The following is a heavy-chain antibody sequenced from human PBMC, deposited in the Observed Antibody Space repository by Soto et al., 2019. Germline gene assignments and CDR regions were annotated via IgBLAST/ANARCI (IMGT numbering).Heavy chain of an antibody. J-gene: IGHJ4*02. CDR1: VGSISSYY. Sequence: PSETLSLTCTVSVGSISSYYWSWIRQPPGKGLEWIGYIYYSGSTNYNPSLKSRVTISVDTSKNQFSLKLSSVTAADTAVYYCARFVGYDSSGFLLDYWGQRTLVTVSS. D-gene: IGHD3-22*01. V-gene: IGHV4-59*08. CDR2: IYYSGST. CDR3: ARFVGYDSSGFLLDY.